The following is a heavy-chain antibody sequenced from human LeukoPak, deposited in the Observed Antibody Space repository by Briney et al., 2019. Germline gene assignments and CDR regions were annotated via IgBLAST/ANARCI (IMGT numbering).Heavy chain of an antibody. J-gene: IGHJ4*02. CDR2: INHSGST. CDR3: ATTGWELIDY. Sequence: SETLSLTCAVYGGSFSGYYWSWIRQPPGKGLEWIGEINHSGSTNYNPSLKSRVTISVDTSKNQFSLKLSSVTAADTAVYCCATTGWELIDYWGQGTLVTVSS. CDR1: GGSFSGYY. V-gene: IGHV4-34*01. D-gene: IGHD1-26*01.